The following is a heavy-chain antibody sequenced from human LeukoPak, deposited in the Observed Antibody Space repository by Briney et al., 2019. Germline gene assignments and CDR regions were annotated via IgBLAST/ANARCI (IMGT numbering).Heavy chain of an antibody. Sequence: SETLSLTCTVSGYFISSDYYWGWIRQPPGKGLEWIGSIHHSGRTYYNPSLKSRVTISVDTSKNQFSLKLSSVTAADTAIYYCARVVQSTDSSGYFLPEYFQHWGQGTLVTVSS. CDR1: GYFISSDYY. D-gene: IGHD3-22*01. CDR3: ARVVQSTDSSGYFLPEYFQH. V-gene: IGHV4-38-2*02. CDR2: IHHSGRT. J-gene: IGHJ1*01.